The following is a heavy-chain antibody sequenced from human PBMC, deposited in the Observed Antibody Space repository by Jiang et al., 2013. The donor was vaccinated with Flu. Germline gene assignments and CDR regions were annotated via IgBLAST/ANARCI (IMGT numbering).Heavy chain of an antibody. D-gene: IGHD4-11*01. CDR1: GGSISSYY. CDR3: AKGAFYRDDAFDI. CDR2: ISYSGST. V-gene: IGHV4-59*01. J-gene: IGHJ3*02. Sequence: GSGLVKPSETLSLTCTVSGGSISSYYWSWIRQPPGKGLEWIGYISYSGSTNYNPSLKSRVTISVDTSKNQFSLKLSSVTAADTAVYYCAKGAFYRDDAFDIWGQGTMVTVSS.